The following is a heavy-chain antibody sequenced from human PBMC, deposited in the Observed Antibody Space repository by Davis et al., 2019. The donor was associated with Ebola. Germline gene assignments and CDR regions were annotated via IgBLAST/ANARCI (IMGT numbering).Heavy chain of an antibody. CDR2: IVPMFRSP. CDR3: ARVQTGYYYDSSDSPSWFDP. J-gene: IGHJ5*02. CDR1: GGTFGSFE. V-gene: IGHV1-69*13. D-gene: IGHD3-22*01. Sequence: SVKVSCKASGGTFGSFEISWVRQAPGQGLEWMGGIVPMFRSPKYAQKFQGRVTITADDSTRTAYMELSSLRSEDTAVYYCARVQTGYYYDSSDSPSWFDPWGQGTLVTVTS.